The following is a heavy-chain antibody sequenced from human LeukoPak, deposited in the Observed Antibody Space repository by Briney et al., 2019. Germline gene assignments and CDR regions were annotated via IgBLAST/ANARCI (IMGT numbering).Heavy chain of an antibody. CDR1: GFTFSNAW. CDR2: IKSKTDGGTT. CDR3: AKDAPRGWLQPEVN. D-gene: IGHD5-24*01. J-gene: IGHJ4*02. V-gene: IGHV3-15*01. Sequence: GGSLRLSCAASGFTFSNAWMSWVRQAPGKGLEWVGRIKSKTDGGTTDYAAPVKGRFTISRDDSKNTLYLQMNSLRAEDTAVYYCAKDAPRGWLQPEVNWGQGTLVTVSS.